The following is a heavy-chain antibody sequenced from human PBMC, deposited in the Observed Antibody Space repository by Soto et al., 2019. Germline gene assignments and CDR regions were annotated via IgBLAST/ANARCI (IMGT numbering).Heavy chain of an antibody. CDR3: ARVSAHCSGGSCYSMYDY. CDR1: GGSISSYY. V-gene: IGHV4-59*01. D-gene: IGHD2-15*01. Sequence: SETLSLTCTVSGGSISSYYWSWIRQPPGKGLEWIGYIYYSGSTNYNPSLKSRVTISVDTSKNQFSLKLSSVTAADTAVYYCARVSAHCSGGSCYSMYDYWGQGTLVTVSS. CDR2: IYYSGST. J-gene: IGHJ4*02.